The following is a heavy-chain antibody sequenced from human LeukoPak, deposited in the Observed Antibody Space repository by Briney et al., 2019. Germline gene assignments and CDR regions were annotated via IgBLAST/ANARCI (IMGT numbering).Heavy chain of an antibody. CDR2: INAGNGNT. J-gene: IGHJ4*02. D-gene: IGHD5-18*01. CDR3: ARDRVQLWFEFGY. CDR1: GYTFTSYA. V-gene: IGHV1-3*01. Sequence: ASVKVSCKASGYTFTSYAMHWVRQAPGQRLEWMGWINAGNGNTKYSQKFQGRVTITRDTSASTAYMELSSLRSEDTAVYYCARDRVQLWFEFGYWGQGTLVTVSS.